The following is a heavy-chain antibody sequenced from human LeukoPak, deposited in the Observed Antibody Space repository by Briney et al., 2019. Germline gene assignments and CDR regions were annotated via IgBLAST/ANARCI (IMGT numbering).Heavy chain of an antibody. D-gene: IGHD3-22*01. Sequence: GRSLRLSCAASGFTFSSYGMPWVRRAPGKGLEWVAVISYDGSNKYYADSVKGRFTISRDNSKNTLYLQMNSLRAEDTAVYYCAKENYYDSSGYYSYFDYWGQGTLVTVSS. V-gene: IGHV3-30*18. CDR1: GFTFSSYG. CDR3: AKENYYDSSGYYSYFDY. CDR2: ISYDGSNK. J-gene: IGHJ4*02.